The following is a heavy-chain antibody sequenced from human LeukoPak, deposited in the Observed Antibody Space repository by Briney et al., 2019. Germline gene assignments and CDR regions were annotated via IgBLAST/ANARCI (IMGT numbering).Heavy chain of an antibody. CDR2: IYPGDSDT. V-gene: IGHV5-51*01. Sequence: GESLKISCKGSGYSFTNYWIGWVRQMPGKALEWIGIIYPGDSDTRYSPSFQGQVTISADKSISTAYLQWSSLKASDTAMYYCARQFSGFHYYFDYWGQGTLVTVSS. D-gene: IGHD5-12*01. J-gene: IGHJ4*02. CDR3: ARQFSGFHYYFDY. CDR1: GYSFTNYW.